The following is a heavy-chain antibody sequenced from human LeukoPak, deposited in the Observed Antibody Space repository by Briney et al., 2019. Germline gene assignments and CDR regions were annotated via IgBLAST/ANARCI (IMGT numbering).Heavy chain of an antibody. V-gene: IGHV3-7*01. CDR3: ARIGYSSSSLDY. CDR2: IEQDGNTK. Sequence: PGGSLRLSCAASGFTFSNYWMTWVRQAPGRGLEWVDNIEQDGNTKYYLDSVKGRFTISRDNAKNLVYLQMNSLRVEDTAVYYCARIGYSSSSLDYWGQGTLVTVSS. J-gene: IGHJ4*02. D-gene: IGHD6-6*01. CDR1: GFTFSNYW.